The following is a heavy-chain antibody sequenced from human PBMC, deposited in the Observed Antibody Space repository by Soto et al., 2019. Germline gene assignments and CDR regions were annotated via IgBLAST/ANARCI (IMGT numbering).Heavy chain of an antibody. CDR2: INIDGSST. V-gene: IGHV3-74*01. Sequence: EVQLVESGGGVVQPGGSLRLSCAASGFTLISYWMHWVRQAPGKGLVWISLINIDGSSTSSADSVKGRFNISRDNAKDTLYLQVNSLRAGETGVYYCARSREGYNFLGDCWGQGTLVTVSS. CDR1: GFTLISYW. D-gene: IGHD2-2*02. J-gene: IGHJ4*02. CDR3: ARSREGYNFLGDC.